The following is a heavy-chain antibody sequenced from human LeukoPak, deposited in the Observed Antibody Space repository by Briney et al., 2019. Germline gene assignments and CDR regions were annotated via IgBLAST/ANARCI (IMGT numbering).Heavy chain of an antibody. D-gene: IGHD3-22*01. CDR2: IYPGTSDT. Sequence: GESLKISCKAPGWRFTKYWIGWVGQMPGTGLEWMGIIYPGTSDTKYSPSFQGHVTVSADKSISTAYLQWSSLKASNTAVYYCAIRGYDSRGYHFYFDYWGQGTLVTVSS. CDR1: GWRFTKYW. J-gene: IGHJ4*02. V-gene: IGHV5-51*01. CDR3: AIRGYDSRGYHFYFDY.